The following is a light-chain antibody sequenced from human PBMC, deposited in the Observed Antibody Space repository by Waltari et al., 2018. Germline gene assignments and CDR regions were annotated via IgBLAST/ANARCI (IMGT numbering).Light chain of an antibody. CDR1: QSVGTY. CDR2: DAS. Sequence: IVLTQSPATLSLSPGDRATLSCRASQSVGTYLACYQQKPGQAPRLLISDASYRATGIPARFSGSGSGTDFTLTISSLDPEDFAVYYCQQRSDLPPITFGQGTKVEI. J-gene: IGKJ1*01. V-gene: IGKV3-11*01. CDR3: QQRSDLPPIT.